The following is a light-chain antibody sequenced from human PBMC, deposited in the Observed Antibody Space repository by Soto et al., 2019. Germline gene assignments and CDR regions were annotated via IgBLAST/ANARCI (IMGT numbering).Light chain of an antibody. J-gene: IGLJ7*01. CDR3: GTWDSSLSAAV. CDR1: SFNIGNSY. V-gene: IGLV1-51*01. Sequence: QSVLTQPPSVSAAPGQKVTISCSGSSFNIGNSYVSWYQQLPGTAPKLLIYDNNKRPSGIPDRFSGSKSGTSATLGITGLQTGDEADYYCGTWDSSLSAAVFGGGTQRTVL. CDR2: DNN.